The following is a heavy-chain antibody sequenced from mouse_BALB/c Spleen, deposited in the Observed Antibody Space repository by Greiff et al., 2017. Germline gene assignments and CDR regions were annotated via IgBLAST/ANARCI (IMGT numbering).Heavy chain of an antibody. CDR2: ISYSGST. CDR3: ARRFSLWGYFDH. CDR1: GYSITSDYA. J-gene: IGHJ2*01. V-gene: IGHV3-2*02. Sequence: EVMLVESGPGLVKPSQSLSLTCTVTGYSITSDYAWNWIRQFPGNKLEWMGYISYSGSTSYNPSLKSRISITRDTSKNQFFLQLNSVTTEDTAPYFRARRFSLWGYFDHWGQGTTLTVSS.